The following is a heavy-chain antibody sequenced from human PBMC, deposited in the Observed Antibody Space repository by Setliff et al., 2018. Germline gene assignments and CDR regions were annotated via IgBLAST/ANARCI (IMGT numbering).Heavy chain of an antibody. Sequence: GVLKISCAVSGFTVDDNFMTWVRQAPGKGLEWVSLIYLGGTTHYADSVKGRFVISRDTSKNMLFLQMDSLRVEDTATYYCVKGSGFYDYWGQGVPVTVSS. J-gene: IGHJ4*02. CDR3: VKGSGFYDY. V-gene: IGHV3-53*01. CDR2: IYLGGTT. D-gene: IGHD1-26*01. CDR1: GFTVDDNF.